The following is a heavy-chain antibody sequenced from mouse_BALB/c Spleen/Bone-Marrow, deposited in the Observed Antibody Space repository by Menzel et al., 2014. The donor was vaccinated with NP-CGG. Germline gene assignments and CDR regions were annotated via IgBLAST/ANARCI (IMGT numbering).Heavy chain of an antibody. J-gene: IGHJ2*01. D-gene: IGHD2-4*01. CDR2: INSGGRYA. V-gene: IGHV5-6*02. CDR1: GFTFSNYG. CDR3: ARRPDYDYFDY. Sequence: DVKLVESGRDLVKPGGSLKLSCAASGFTFSNYGMSWVRQTPDKRLEWVATINSGGRYAFYPDSVKGRFTISRDNAKNTLYLQMSSLKSEDTAMYYCARRPDYDYFDYWGQGTTLTVSS.